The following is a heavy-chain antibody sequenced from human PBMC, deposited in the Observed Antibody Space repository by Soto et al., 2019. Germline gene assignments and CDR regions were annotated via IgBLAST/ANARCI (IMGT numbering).Heavy chain of an antibody. CDR1: GLTFSTYA. Sequence: EVQLLESGGGLVQPGGSLRLSCVASGLTFSTYAMSWVRQAPGKGLEWVSSISTGGDATYYADSVKGRFTISRDNSKNTLYLQMNSLRAEDTAIYYCAKDARRKDDGDGGGDCFDYWGQGTLVTVSS. J-gene: IGHJ4*02. D-gene: IGHD4-17*01. CDR2: ISTGGDAT. CDR3: AKDARRKDDGDGGGDCFDY. V-gene: IGHV3-23*01.